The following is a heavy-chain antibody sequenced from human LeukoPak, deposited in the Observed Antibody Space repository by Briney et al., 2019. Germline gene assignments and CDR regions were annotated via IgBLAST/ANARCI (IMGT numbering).Heavy chain of an antibody. V-gene: IGHV3-23*01. CDR1: GFTFSSYA. CDR2: ISGSGGST. J-gene: IGHJ5*02. D-gene: IGHD3-22*01. Sequence: GGSLRLSCAASGFTFSSYAMSWVRQAPGKGLEWVSAISGSGGSTYYADSVKGRFTISRDNSKNTLYLQMNSLRAEDTAVCYCAKSRVRLYYYDSSGYPNWFDPWGQGTLVTVSS. CDR3: AKSRVRLYYYDSSGYPNWFDP.